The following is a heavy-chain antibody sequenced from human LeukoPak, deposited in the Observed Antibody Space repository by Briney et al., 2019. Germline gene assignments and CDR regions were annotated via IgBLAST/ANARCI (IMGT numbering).Heavy chain of an antibody. Sequence: ASVKVSCKASGYTFAGYDINWVRQATGQGLEWMGCMNPNSGNANSAQKFQGRITMTRDTSIDTAYMELSSLRSEDTAVYYCARGPILVRGVILADSVGGMDVWGQGTTVTVSS. V-gene: IGHV1-8*01. CDR3: ARGPILVRGVILADSVGGMDV. CDR2: MNPNSGNA. D-gene: IGHD3-10*01. CDR1: GYTFAGYD. J-gene: IGHJ6*02.